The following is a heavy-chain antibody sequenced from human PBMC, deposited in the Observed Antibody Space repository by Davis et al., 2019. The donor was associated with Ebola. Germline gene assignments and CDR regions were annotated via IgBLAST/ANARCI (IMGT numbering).Heavy chain of an antibody. D-gene: IGHD2-2*01. J-gene: IGHJ5*02. CDR3: ARVVVPAAMDGGWFDP. CDR2: INPNSGGT. CDR1: GYTFTGYY. V-gene: IGHV1-2*04. Sequence: AASVKVSCKASGYTFTGYYMHWVRQAPGQGLEWMGWINPNSGGTNYAQKFQGWVTMTRDTSISTAYMELSRLRSDDTAVYYCARVVVPAAMDGGWFDPWGQGTLVTVSS.